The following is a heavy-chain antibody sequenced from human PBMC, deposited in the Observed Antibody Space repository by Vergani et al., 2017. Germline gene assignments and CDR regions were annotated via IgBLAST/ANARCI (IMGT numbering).Heavy chain of an antibody. CDR1: GFTFSDYY. Sequence: QVQLVESGGGLVKPGGSLRLSCAASGFTFSDYYMSWIRQAPGKGLEWVSYISSSSSYTNNADSVKGRFTITRDNAKNSLYLQMNSLRAEDTAVYYCARGRSGYDKGNHIDDWGQGTLVTVSS. V-gene: IGHV3-11*06. CDR2: ISSSSSYT. D-gene: IGHD5-12*01. CDR3: ARGRSGYDKGNHIDD. J-gene: IGHJ4*02.